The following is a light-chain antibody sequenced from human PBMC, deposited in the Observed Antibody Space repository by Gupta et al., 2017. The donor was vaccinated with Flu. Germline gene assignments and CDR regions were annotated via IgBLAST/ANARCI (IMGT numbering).Light chain of an antibody. Sequence: DIQLTQSPSFVSASVGDRVTIACRASQAISSYVVWYQHKPGQPPKLLIYAASTLQSGVPSRFSGSGSGTEFSLTISRLQPDEFATYYCQQGHSYLRTFGQGTKV. CDR1: QAISSY. CDR2: AAS. J-gene: IGKJ1*01. V-gene: IGKV1-9*01. CDR3: QQGHSYLRT.